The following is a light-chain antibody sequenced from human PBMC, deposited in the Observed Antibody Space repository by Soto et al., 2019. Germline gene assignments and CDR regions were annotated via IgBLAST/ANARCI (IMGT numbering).Light chain of an antibody. CDR1: SSNIGAAYD. CDR3: QSYDSSLSGWV. V-gene: IGLV1-40*01. CDR2: GNN. Sequence: QSVLTQPPSVSGAPGQKVTISCTRSSSNIGAAYDVHLYQHLSGTAPKLLIYGNNNRPSGVPDRFSGSKSGTSASLAITGLKVEDEAEHYFQSYDSSLSGWVFGGGTKLTVL. J-gene: IGLJ3*02.